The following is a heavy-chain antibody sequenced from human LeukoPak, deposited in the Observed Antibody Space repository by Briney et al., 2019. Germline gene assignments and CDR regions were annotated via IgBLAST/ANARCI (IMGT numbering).Heavy chain of an antibody. Sequence: PGGSLRLSCAASGFTFSSYAMHWVRQAPGKGLEWVAVISYDGSNKYYADSVKGRFTISRDNAKNSLYLQMNSLRAEDTAVYYCAKGRQWLPGGGFDYWGQGTLVTVSS. J-gene: IGHJ4*02. D-gene: IGHD6-19*01. V-gene: IGHV3-30*04. CDR1: GFTFSSYA. CDR3: AKGRQWLPGGGFDY. CDR2: ISYDGSNK.